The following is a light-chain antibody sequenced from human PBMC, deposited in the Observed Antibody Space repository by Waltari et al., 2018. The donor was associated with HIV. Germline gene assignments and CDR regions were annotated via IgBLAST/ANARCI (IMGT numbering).Light chain of an antibody. CDR3: HQYYVPPFT. J-gene: IGKJ3*01. CDR2: WAS. V-gene: IGKV4-1*01. CDR1: QNVVVKTKKRDY. Sequence: DIVTTQSPDSLAVSLGVRATIYCRSRQNVVVKTKKRDYNDISWYQHKPGQTPRLLFYWASTRESGVPDRFSASGSGTDFTLTITSLQAEDVAVYYCHQYYVPPFTFGPGTRVDVK.